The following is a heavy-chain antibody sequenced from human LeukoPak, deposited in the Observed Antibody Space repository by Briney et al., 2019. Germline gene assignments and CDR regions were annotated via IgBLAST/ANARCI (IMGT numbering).Heavy chain of an antibody. CDR3: ARHGSGRKYFDPLDY. D-gene: IGHD1-26*01. CDR1: GLIFNEYD. CDR2: IWRDGSNN. J-gene: IGHJ4*02. Sequence: GGTLSLSCAAAGLIFNEYDMHWVRQAPGKGLEWVAVIWRDGSNNYYADPLKRRSTVSRHTHKHSLNLQMDSLRVEDTAVYYWARHGSGRKYFDPLDYWGQGTLVTVSS. V-gene: IGHV3-33*08.